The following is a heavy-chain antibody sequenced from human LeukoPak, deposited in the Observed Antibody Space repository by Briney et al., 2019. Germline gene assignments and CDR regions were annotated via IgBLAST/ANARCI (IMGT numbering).Heavy chain of an antibody. D-gene: IGHD3-22*01. CDR1: GGSFSGYY. CDR3: ARRRMIVVVNNWFDP. J-gene: IGHJ5*02. V-gene: IGHV4-34*01. Sequence: LSETLSLTCAVYGGSFSGYYWSWIRQPPGKGLEWIGEINHSGSTNYNPSLKSRVTISVDTSKNQFSLKLSSATAADTAVYYCARRRMIVVVNNWFDPWGQGTLVTVSS. CDR2: INHSGST.